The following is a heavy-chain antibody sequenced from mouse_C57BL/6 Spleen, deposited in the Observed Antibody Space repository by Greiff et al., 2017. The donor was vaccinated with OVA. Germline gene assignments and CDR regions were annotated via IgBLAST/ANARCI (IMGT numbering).Heavy chain of an antibody. CDR3: ARGYDYADDYYAMDY. V-gene: IGHV1-81*01. Sequence: QVQLQQSGAELARPGASVKLSCKASGYTFTSYGISWVKQRTGQGLEWIGEIYPRSGNTYYNEKFKGKATLTADKSSSTAYMELRSLTSEDSAVYFCARGYDYADDYYAMDYWGQGTSVTVSS. D-gene: IGHD2-4*01. CDR2: IYPRSGNT. J-gene: IGHJ4*01. CDR1: GYTFTSYG.